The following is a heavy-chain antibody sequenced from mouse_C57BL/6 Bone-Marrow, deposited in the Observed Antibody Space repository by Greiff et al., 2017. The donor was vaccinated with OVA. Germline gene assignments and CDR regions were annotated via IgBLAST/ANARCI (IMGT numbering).Heavy chain of an antibody. CDR2: IDTNSGDT. CDR1: GYTFTSYW. J-gene: IGHJ1*03. D-gene: IGHD2-10*01. CDR3: ARSTYYGPYWYFGV. Sequence: QVQLQQSGAELVKPGASVKLSCKASGYTFTSYWMHWVKQRPGRGLEWIGRIDTNSGDTKYNEKVKGKATLTADKSASTAYMQLSSLTSEDSAVYFCARSTYYGPYWYFGVWGTGTTVTVSS. V-gene: IGHV1-62-3*01.